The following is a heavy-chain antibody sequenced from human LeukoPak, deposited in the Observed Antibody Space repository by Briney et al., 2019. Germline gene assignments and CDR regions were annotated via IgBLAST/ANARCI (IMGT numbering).Heavy chain of an antibody. V-gene: IGHV4-59*08. J-gene: IGHJ4*02. CDR1: GGSISSYY. D-gene: IGHD3-22*01. Sequence: SETLSLTCTVSGGSISSYYWSWIRQPPGKGLEWIGYIYYSGSTNYNPSLKSRVTISVDTSKNQFSLKLSSVTAADTAVYYCAVSDSSGYTAGYWGQGTLVTVSS. CDR2: IYYSGST. CDR3: AVSDSSGYTAGY.